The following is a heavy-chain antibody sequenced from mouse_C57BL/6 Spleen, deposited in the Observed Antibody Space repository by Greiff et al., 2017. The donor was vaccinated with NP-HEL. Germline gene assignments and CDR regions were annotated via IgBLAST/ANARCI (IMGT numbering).Heavy chain of an antibody. V-gene: IGHV1-69*01. CDR3: ARVDDYDKSWFAY. D-gene: IGHD2-4*01. J-gene: IGHJ3*01. CDR2: IDPSDSYT. Sequence: VKLQQPGAELVMPGASVKLSCKASGYTFTSYWMHWVKQRPGQGLEWIGEIDPSDSYTNYNQKFKGKSTLTVDKSSSTAYMQLSSLTSEDAAVYYCARVDDYDKSWFAYWGQGTLVTVSA. CDR1: GYTFTSYW.